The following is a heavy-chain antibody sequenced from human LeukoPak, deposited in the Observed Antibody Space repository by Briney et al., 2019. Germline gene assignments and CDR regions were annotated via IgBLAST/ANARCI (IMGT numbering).Heavy chain of an antibody. D-gene: IGHD5-12*01. CDR3: AKVGEYPADIVATIRGYYFDY. Sequence: AGGSLRLSCAASGFTFSSYAMSWVRQAPGKGLEWVSAISGSGGSTYYADSVKGRFTISRDNSKNTLYLQMNSLRAEDTAVYYCAKVGEYPADIVATIRGYYFDYWGQGTLVTVSS. CDR1: GFTFSSYA. J-gene: IGHJ4*02. V-gene: IGHV3-23*01. CDR2: ISGSGGST.